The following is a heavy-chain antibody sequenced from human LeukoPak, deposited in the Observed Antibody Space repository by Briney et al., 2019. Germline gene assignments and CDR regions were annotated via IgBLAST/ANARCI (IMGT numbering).Heavy chain of an antibody. CDR2: IYPGDSDT. J-gene: IGHJ4*02. CDR1: GYSFTSYW. CDR3: ARRAYCGGDCYSDY. D-gene: IGHD2-21*02. Sequence: GESLKISCKGSGYSFTSYWIGWVRQTPGKGLEWMGVIYPGDSDTRYSPSFQGQVTISAGKSISTAFLQWSSLKASDTAMYYCARRAYCGGDCYSDYWGQGTLVTVSS. V-gene: IGHV5-51*01.